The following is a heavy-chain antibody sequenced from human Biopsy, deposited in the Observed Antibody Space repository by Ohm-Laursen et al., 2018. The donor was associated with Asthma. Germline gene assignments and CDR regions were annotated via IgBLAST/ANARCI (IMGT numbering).Heavy chain of an antibody. CDR1: SFSFSAFA. Sequence: SLRLSCTASSFSFSAFAMRWVRQSPGKGLEWVAVISYDGSNKYYADSVKGRFTISRDNSKNTLYLQMNSLRAEDTAVYYCARGNHHLDYGGNSGAFDIWGQGTMVTVSS. D-gene: IGHD4-23*01. CDR3: ARGNHHLDYGGNSGAFDI. J-gene: IGHJ3*02. V-gene: IGHV3-30*03. CDR2: ISYDGSNK.